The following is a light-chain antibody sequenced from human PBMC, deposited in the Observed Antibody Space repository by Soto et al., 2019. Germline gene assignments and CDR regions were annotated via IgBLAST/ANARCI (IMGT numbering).Light chain of an antibody. V-gene: IGKV3-11*01. CDR3: QQRDSWPIT. Sequence: EIVLTQSPASLSLSPGERATLSCRASQSVDSYLVWYQQKPGQAPRRLIFGASNRATGIPARFSGSGSGTDFTLTINSLEPEDFAVYYCQQRDSWPITFGQGTRLEIK. CDR1: QSVDSY. CDR2: GAS. J-gene: IGKJ5*01.